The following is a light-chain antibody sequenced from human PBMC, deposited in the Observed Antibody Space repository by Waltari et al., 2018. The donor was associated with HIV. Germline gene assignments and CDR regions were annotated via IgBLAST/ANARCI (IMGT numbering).Light chain of an antibody. J-gene: IGLJ2*01. V-gene: IGLV1-44*01. CDR1: SSTIGRNT. Sequence: QSELSQPPSASGTPGQRVALSCSGSSSTIGRNTVNWYQQLPGTAPKLLIYSTNQRPSGVPDRFSGSKSGTSASLAITGLQSEDEADYYCALWDDSLNGVLFGGGTKLTVL. CDR3: ALWDDSLNGVL. CDR2: STN.